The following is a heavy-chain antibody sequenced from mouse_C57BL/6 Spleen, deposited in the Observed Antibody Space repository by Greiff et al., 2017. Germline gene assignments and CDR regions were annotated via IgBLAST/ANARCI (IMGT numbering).Heavy chain of an antibody. CDR2: IWSGGST. D-gene: IGHD2-4*01. J-gene: IGHJ4*01. CDR1: GFSLTSYG. Sequence: QVHVKQSGPGLVQPSQSLSITCTVSGFSLTSYGVHWVRQSPGKGLEWLGVIWSGGSTDYNAAFISRLSISKDTTKSQIFFKMTSLQADDSAIYYCARKRDDYDGYAMDYWGQGTSVTVSS. V-gene: IGHV2-2*01. CDR3: ARKRDDYDGYAMDY.